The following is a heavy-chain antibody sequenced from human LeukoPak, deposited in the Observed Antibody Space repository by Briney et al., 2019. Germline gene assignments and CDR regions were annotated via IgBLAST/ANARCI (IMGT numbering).Heavy chain of an antibody. CDR2: ISNRISTI. D-gene: IGHD2-15*01. J-gene: IGHJ3*02. CDR3: ARATPDWPTSGGAFDI. V-gene: IGHV3-48*04. Sequence: GGSLRLSCAASGFTFSSYGMHWVRQAPGKGLEWVSYISNRISTICYADSVKGRFTMSRDNAKNSVYLQMNSLRAEDTAVYFCARATPDWPTSGGAFDIWGQGTMVTVSS. CDR1: GFTFSSYG.